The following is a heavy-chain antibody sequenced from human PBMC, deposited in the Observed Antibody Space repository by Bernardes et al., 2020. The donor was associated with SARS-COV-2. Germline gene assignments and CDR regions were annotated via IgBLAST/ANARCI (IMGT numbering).Heavy chain of an antibody. Sequence: GGSLRLSCAASGFTFSSYDLNWVRQAPGKGLEWVSYITSSGSTISFADSVKGRFTISRDNAKNSLYLQMNSLRAEDTAVYYCARRYCSGGACYLDFWGQGTLVTVSS. V-gene: IGHV3-48*03. D-gene: IGHD2-15*01. CDR2: ITSSGSTI. J-gene: IGHJ4*02. CDR3: ARRYCSGGACYLDF. CDR1: GFTFSSYD.